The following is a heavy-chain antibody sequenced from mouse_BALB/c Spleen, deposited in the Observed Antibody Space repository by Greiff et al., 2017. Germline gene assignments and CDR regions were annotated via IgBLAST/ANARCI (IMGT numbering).Heavy chain of an antibody. CDR2: IWAGGST. CDR3: ARYYVSSYEGYYAMEY. Sequence: VKLVESGPGLVAPSQSLSITCTVSGFSLTSYGVHWVRQPPGKGLEWLGVIWAGGSTNYNSALMSRLSISKDNSKSQGFLKMNSLQTDDTAMYYCARYYVSSYEGYYAMEYWGQGTSVTVSA. CDR1: GFSLTSYG. D-gene: IGHD1-1*01. J-gene: IGHJ4*01. V-gene: IGHV2-9*02.